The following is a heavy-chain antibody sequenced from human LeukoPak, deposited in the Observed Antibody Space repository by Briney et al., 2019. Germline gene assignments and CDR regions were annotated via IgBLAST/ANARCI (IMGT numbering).Heavy chain of an antibody. V-gene: IGHV1-18*01. J-gene: IGHJ4*02. Sequence: ASVKVSCKASGYTFTSSGISWVRQAPGQGLEWVGWINTYSGHTSYPEKLQGRVTVTTDTSTNTAYMEVRSLTSDDTALYYCARDGPRGYGAFWGQGTLATVSS. CDR1: GYTFTSSG. D-gene: IGHD4-17*01. CDR2: INTYSGHT. CDR3: ARDGPRGYGAF.